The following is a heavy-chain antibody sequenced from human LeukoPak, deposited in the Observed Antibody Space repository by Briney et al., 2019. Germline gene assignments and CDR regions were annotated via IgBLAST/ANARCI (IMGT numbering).Heavy chain of an antibody. J-gene: IGHJ4*02. V-gene: IGHV5-51*01. CDR1: GYSFTNYW. CDR2: IYPGDSDT. D-gene: IGHD1-26*01. CDR3: ARGSIVGATRNYFDY. Sequence: GESLKICCKGSGYSFTNYWIGWVRQMPGKGPEWMGIIYPGDSDTRYSPSFQGQVTISADKSISTAYLQWSSLKASDTAIYYCARGSIVGATRNYFDYWGQGTLVTVSS.